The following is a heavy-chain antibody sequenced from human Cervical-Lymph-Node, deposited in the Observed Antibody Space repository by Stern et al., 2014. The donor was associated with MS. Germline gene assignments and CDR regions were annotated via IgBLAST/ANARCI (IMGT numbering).Heavy chain of an antibody. Sequence: QVQLVESGGDVVQPGRSLSLSCAASGFNFNNYGMPWVRPAPGKGLEWVATISSTGNNQYYADSVKGRFAISRDKSRNSVHLEMSSLRPEDTAVYYCAKSPYWGQGTLVSVST. CDR1: GFNFNNYG. CDR3: AKSPY. CDR2: ISSTGNNQ. J-gene: IGHJ4*02. V-gene: IGHV3-30*18.